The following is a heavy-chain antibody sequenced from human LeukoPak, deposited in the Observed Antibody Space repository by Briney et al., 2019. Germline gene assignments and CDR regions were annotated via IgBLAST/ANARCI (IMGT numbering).Heavy chain of an antibody. CDR1: GFTFSSYS. CDR3: AKDRGTLGDYYYMDV. D-gene: IGHD1-14*01. CDR2: ISSSSSYI. Sequence: GGSLRLSCAASGFTFSSYSMNWVRQAPGKGLEWVSFISSSSSYIYYADSVKGRFTISRDNSKNTLYLQMNSLRAEDTAVYYCAKDRGTLGDYYYMDVWGKGTTVTISS. J-gene: IGHJ6*03. V-gene: IGHV3-21*01.